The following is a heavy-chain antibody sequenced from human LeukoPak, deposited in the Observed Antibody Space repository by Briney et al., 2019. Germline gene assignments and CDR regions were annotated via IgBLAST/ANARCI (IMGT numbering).Heavy chain of an antibody. Sequence: SETLSLTCSVSGGSISGYYWSWIRQPPGKGLEWIGYIHHSGSTNYSPSLKSRVTISVDTSKNQFSLKLSSVTAADTAVYYCARALRGYYIYFDYWGQGTLVTVSS. J-gene: IGHJ4*02. CDR1: GGSISGYY. CDR2: IHHSGST. CDR3: ARALRGYYIYFDY. V-gene: IGHV4-59*01. D-gene: IGHD3-3*01.